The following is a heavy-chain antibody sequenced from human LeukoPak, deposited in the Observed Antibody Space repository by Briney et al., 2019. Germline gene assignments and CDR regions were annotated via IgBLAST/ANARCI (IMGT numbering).Heavy chain of an antibody. V-gene: IGHV3-7*01. D-gene: IGHD3-3*01. J-gene: IGHJ4*02. CDR3: ARDRSISGVVTLDY. CDR2: IKQDESEK. Sequence: GGPLRLSCAASGFRFSNSWMTWVRQAPGKGLEWVANIKQDESEKYYVDSVKGRFTISRDNAKNSVYLQMNSLRAEDTAVYYCARDRSISGVVTLDYWGQGTLVTVSS. CDR1: GFRFSNSW.